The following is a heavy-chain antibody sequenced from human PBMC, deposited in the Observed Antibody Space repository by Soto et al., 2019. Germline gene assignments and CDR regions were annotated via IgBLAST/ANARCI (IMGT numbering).Heavy chain of an antibody. Sequence: SETLSLTCAVYGGSFSGYYWSWIRQPPGKGLEWIGEINHSGSTNYNPSLKSRVTISVDTSKNQFSLKLSSVTAADTAVYYCAQGGVFAGWFDPWGQGTLVTVSS. CDR1: GGSFSGYY. CDR2: INHSGST. CDR3: AQGGVFAGWFDP. J-gene: IGHJ5*02. V-gene: IGHV4-34*01. D-gene: IGHD1-26*01.